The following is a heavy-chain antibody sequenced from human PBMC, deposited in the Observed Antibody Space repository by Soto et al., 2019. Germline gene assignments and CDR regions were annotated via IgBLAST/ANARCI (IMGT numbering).Heavy chain of an antibody. V-gene: IGHV1-18*01. CDR1: GYSFTSYG. J-gene: IGHJ6*02. D-gene: IGHD2-2*01. Sequence: RASVKVSCKASGYSFTSYGISWVRRAPGQGLEWMGWISPYNGHTQFVQRFQGRVTMTTDTSTKTAYMELRNLRSDDTAHYYCARDLTIVPATHPRLENYGMDVWGQGTTVTVSS. CDR2: ISPYNGHT. CDR3: ARDLTIVPATHPRLENYGMDV.